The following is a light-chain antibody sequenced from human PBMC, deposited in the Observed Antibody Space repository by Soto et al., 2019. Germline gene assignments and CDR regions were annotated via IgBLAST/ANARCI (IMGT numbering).Light chain of an antibody. Sequence: QSVLTQPPSASGPPGRGFTSLGLGGASNTGSNYVYWYQQLPGTAPKLLIYRNNQRPSGVPDRFSGSKSGTSASLAISGLRSEDEADYYCAAWDDSLSGVVFGGGTKLTVL. J-gene: IGLJ2*01. CDR2: RNN. CDR3: AAWDDSLSGVV. CDR1: ASNTGSNY. V-gene: IGLV1-47*01.